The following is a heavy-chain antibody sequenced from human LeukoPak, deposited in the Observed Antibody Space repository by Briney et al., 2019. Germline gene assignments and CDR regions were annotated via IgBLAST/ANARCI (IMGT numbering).Heavy chain of an antibody. Sequence: SETLSLTCTVSGGSISSYYWSWIRQPPGKGLEWTGYIYYSGSTNYNPSLKSRVTISVDTSKNQFSLKLSSVTAADTAVYYCARHVSLGQLVSMGWFDPWGQGTLVTVSS. V-gene: IGHV4-59*08. D-gene: IGHD6-6*01. CDR3: ARHVSLGQLVSMGWFDP. J-gene: IGHJ5*02. CDR1: GGSISSYY. CDR2: IYYSGST.